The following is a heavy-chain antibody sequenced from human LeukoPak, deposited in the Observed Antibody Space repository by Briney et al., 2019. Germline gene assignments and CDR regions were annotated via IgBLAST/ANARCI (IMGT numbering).Heavy chain of an antibody. CDR3: ARGRYSSAFDP. V-gene: IGHV4-4*02. CDR1: SGSIFSSNW. Sequence: PSETLSLTCAVSSGSIFSSNWWSWVRQPPGKGLEWIGSIYYSGSTYYNPSLKSRVTISVDTSKNQFSLKLSSVTAADTAVYYCARGRYSSAFDPWGQGTLVTVSS. J-gene: IGHJ5*02. CDR2: IYYSGST. D-gene: IGHD6-25*01.